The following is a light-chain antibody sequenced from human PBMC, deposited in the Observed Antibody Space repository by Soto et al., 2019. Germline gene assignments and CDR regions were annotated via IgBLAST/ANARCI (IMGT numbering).Light chain of an antibody. Sequence: DIQMTQSPSSLSASVGDRVTITCRASQSIASYLNWYQQKPGQAPKLLIYAASSLQSGVPSRFSGSGSGTDFTITISRLQPEDFATNYCQQSYSTPRSFGQGTKLEIK. CDR3: QQSYSTPRS. CDR1: QSIASY. J-gene: IGKJ2*01. CDR2: AAS. V-gene: IGKV1-39*01.